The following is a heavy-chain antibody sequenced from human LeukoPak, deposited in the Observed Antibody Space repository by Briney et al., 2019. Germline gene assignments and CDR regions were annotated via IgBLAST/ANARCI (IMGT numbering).Heavy chain of an antibody. V-gene: IGHV3-30*04. CDR3: AKDLYSGPAGY. J-gene: IGHJ4*02. Sequence: GESLRLSCAASGFTFSTYAMHWVRQARGKGLEWVAVIPYDGSNKYYADSVKGRFTISRDNSKNTLYLQMNSLRAEDTAVYYCAKDLYSGPAGYWGQGILVTVSP. D-gene: IGHD2-21*01. CDR2: IPYDGSNK. CDR1: GFTFSTYA.